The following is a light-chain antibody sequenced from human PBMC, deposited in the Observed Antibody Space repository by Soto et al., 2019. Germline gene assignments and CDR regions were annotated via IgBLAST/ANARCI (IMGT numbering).Light chain of an antibody. CDR2: KAS. Sequence: DIQMTHSPSTLSASVGDRVTITCRASQSISSWLAWYQQKPGKAPKLLIYKASSLESGVPSRFSGSGSGTEFTLTISSLQPDDFATYYCQQSYSTPGTFGQGTKV. V-gene: IGKV1-5*03. CDR3: QQSYSTPGT. J-gene: IGKJ1*01. CDR1: QSISSW.